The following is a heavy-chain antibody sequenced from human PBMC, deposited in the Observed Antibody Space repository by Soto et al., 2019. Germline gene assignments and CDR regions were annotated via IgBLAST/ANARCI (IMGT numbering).Heavy chain of an antibody. CDR3: ARVGSSGVP. Sequence: NDLCTAFGYTCTTYAMHWVRQAPGQRLEWMGWINAGNGKTKYSQKFQGRVTITRDTSASTAYMELSSLRSEDPAVYYCARVGSSGVPWGQGTLVTVSS. J-gene: IGHJ4*02. D-gene: IGHD6-6*01. V-gene: IGHV1-3*01. CDR2: INAGNGKT. CDR1: GYTCTTYA.